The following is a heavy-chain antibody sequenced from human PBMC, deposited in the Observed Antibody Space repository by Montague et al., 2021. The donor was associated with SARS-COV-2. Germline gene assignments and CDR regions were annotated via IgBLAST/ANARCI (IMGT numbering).Heavy chain of an antibody. D-gene: IGHD4-17*01. CDR1: GGSISSSSYF. Sequence: SETLSLTCSVSGGSISSSSYFWGWIQQPPGKGLEWIGSIYYSGGTYSNSSLKSRVTISVDTSKNQFSLKLSSVTAADTAVYYCARHLNYRDYGGDDYWGQGTLVTVSS. V-gene: IGHV4-39*01. CDR2: IYYSGGT. J-gene: IGHJ4*02. CDR3: ARHLNYRDYGGDDY.